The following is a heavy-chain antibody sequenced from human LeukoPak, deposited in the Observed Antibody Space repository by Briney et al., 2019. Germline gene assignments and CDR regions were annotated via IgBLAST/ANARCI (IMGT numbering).Heavy chain of an antibody. CDR3: ARGRAIFGVVILGCYFDY. J-gene: IGHJ4*02. D-gene: IGHD3-3*01. CDR2: IYYSGST. Sequence: PSETLSLTCTVSGGSISSYYWSWIRQPPGKGLEWIGYIYYSGSTNYNPSLKSRVTISVDTSKNQFSLKLSSVTAADTAVYYCARGRAIFGVVILGCYFDYWGQGTLVTVSS. V-gene: IGHV4-59*12. CDR1: GGSISSYY.